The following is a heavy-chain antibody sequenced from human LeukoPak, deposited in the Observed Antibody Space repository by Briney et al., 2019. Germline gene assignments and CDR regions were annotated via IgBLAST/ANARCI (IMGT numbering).Heavy chain of an antibody. J-gene: IGHJ3*01. Sequence: ASVKVSCKASGYIITDYYMHWVRQAPGQGLEWMGWINPKSDGTKYAQNFQGRVTMTWDTSISTAYMEVSRLTSDDTAMFYCARDPPGTTAFDLWGQGTMVTVSS. CDR2: INPKSDGT. CDR3: ARDPPGTTAFDL. CDR1: GYIITDYY. D-gene: IGHD1-1*01. V-gene: IGHV1-2*02.